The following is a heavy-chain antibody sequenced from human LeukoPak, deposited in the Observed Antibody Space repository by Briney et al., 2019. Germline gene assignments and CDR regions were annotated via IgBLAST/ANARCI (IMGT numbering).Heavy chain of an antibody. CDR2: ISGSGGST. J-gene: IGHJ4*02. V-gene: IGHV3-23*01. D-gene: IGHD3-22*01. CDR1: GFTFSSYA. CDR3: AKESSYYDSSGYSDY. Sequence: GGSLRLSCAASGFTFSSYAMSWVRQAPGKGLEWVSAISGSGGSTNYADSVKGRFTISRDNSKNTLYLQMNSLRAEDTAVYYCAKESSYYDSSGYSDYWGQGTLVTVSS.